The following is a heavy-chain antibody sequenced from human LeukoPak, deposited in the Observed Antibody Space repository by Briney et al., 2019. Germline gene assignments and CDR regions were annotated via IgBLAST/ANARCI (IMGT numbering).Heavy chain of an antibody. J-gene: IGHJ3*02. Sequence: PSETLSLTCTVSGGSISSYYWSWIRQPPGKGLESIGYIYYSNTNYNPSLKGRVTISVDTSKNQFFLKLSSVTAADTAVYYCARARYVNSFYAFDIWGQGTLVTVSS. CDR2: IYYSNT. CDR3: ARARYVNSFYAFDI. CDR1: GGSISSYY. V-gene: IGHV4-59*01. D-gene: IGHD3-9*01.